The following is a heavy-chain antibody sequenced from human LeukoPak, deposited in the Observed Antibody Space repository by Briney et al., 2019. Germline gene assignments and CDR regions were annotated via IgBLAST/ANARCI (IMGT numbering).Heavy chain of an antibody. CDR2: IDISGGST. Sequence: PGGSLRLSCAATGFTFSNYGIHWVRQAPGKGLEWVSSIDISGGSTYYADSVQGRFTISRDNSKNTLYLQMNSLRAEDTALYYCANEVRPNDYWGQGTLVTVSS. V-gene: IGHV3-23*01. D-gene: IGHD1-1*01. CDR1: GFTFSNYG. J-gene: IGHJ4*02. CDR3: ANEVRPNDY.